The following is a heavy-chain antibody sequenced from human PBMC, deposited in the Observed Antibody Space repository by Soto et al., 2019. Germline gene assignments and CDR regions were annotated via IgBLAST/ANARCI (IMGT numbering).Heavy chain of an antibody. V-gene: IGHV3-11*01. J-gene: IGHJ6*02. CDR2: ISSSGSTI. D-gene: IGHD6-19*01. CDR3: AVRATAPLQWLPSPLDV. CDR1: GFTFSDYY. Sequence: QVQLVESGGGLVKPGGSLRLSCAASGFTFSDYYMSWIRQAPGKGLEWVSYISSSGSTIYYADSVKGRFTISRDNAKNSLYLQMNSLRAEDTSVYYCAVRATAPLQWLPSPLDVWGQGTTVTVSS.